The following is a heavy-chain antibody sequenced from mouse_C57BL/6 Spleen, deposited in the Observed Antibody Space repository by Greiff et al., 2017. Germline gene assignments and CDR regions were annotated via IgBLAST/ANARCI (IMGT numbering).Heavy chain of an antibody. CDR3: ARGGYGSSGYFDV. J-gene: IGHJ1*03. CDR2: INPNNGGT. Sequence: EVQLQQSGPELVKPGASVKISCKASGYTFTDYYMNWVKQSHGKSLEWIGDINPNNGGTSYNQKFKGKATLTVDTSSSTAYMQLSSLTSEDSAVXYCARGGYGSSGYFDVWGTGTTVTVSS. V-gene: IGHV1-26*01. CDR1: GYTFTDYY. D-gene: IGHD1-1*01.